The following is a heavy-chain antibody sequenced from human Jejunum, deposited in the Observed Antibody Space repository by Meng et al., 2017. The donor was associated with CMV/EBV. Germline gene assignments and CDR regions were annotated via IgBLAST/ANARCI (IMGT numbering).Heavy chain of an antibody. CDR2: ISTHSTYI. Sequence: YTMSWVRHVPGKGLEWVSSISTHSTYISYADSVKGRFTISRDNAKNSLYLQVDSLRAEDTAVYYCASGFCGSTTCYREFDYWGQGTRVTVSS. CDR3: ASGFCGSTTCYREFDY. V-gene: IGHV3-21*01. CDR1: YT. J-gene: IGHJ4*02. D-gene: IGHD2-2*01.